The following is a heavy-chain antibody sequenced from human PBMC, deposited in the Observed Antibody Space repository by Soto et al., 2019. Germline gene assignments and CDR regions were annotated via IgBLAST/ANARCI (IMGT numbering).Heavy chain of an antibody. D-gene: IGHD3-10*01. Sequence: QVQLLQSGAEVKKPGASVKVSCKASGYMFNTYGITWVRQAPGQGLEWMGWISVYNGNIDYAQKFDGRVTMTTDTSTFTATMELKSLTDEVMAVYYSAMTYVSGYYFVPFEYWGQGTPVSVSS. CDR2: ISVYNGNI. V-gene: IGHV1-18*03. CDR3: AMTYVSGYYFVPFEY. CDR1: GYMFNTYG. J-gene: IGHJ4*02.